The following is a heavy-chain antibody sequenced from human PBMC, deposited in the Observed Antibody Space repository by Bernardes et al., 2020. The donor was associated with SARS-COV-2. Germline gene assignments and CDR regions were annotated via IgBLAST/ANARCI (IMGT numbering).Heavy chain of an antibody. CDR2: IRSKAYNYAT. J-gene: IGHJ3*02. CDR3: ARVSPIEAAYYDAFDI. V-gene: IGHV3-73*01. CDR1: GFTFSGST. Sequence: GGSLRLSCVASGFTFSGSTMHWVRQVSGKGLEWVVRIRSKAYNYATTYAASMEGRFTISRDDSKNAAYLQMNSLKTDDTAVYYCARVSPIEAAYYDAFDIWGQGTVVTVSS. D-gene: IGHD3-10*01.